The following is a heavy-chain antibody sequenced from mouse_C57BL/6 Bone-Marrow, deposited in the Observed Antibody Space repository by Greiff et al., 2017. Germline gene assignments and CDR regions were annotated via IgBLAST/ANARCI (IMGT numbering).Heavy chain of an antibody. CDR2: IHPNSGST. CDR1: GYTFTSYW. J-gene: IGHJ3*01. Sequence: VQLQQPGAELVKPGASVQLSCKASGYTFTSYWMHWVKQRPGQGLEWIGMIHPNSGSTNYNEKFKSKATLTVDKSSSTAYMQLSSLTSEDSAVYYCATRRDWFAYWGQGTLVTVSA. V-gene: IGHV1-64*01. CDR3: ATRRDWFAY.